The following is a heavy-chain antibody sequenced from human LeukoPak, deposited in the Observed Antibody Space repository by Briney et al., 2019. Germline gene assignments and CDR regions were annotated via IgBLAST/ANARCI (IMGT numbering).Heavy chain of an antibody. J-gene: IGHJ6*02. V-gene: IGHV1-2*02. CDR3: ARETRRLSSYGMDV. CDR1: GYTFTSYD. CDR2: MNPNSGGT. Sequence: ASVKVSCKASGYTFTSYDINWVRQATGQGLEWMGWMNPNSGGTNYAQKFQGRVTMTRDTSISTAYMELSRLRSDDTAVYYCARETRRLSSYGMDVWGQGTTVTVSS. D-gene: IGHD2-2*01.